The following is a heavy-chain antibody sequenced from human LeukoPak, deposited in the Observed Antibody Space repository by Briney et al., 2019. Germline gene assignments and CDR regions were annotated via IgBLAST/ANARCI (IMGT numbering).Heavy chain of an antibody. V-gene: IGHV3-9*01. CDR1: GFTFDDYA. J-gene: IGHJ4*02. D-gene: IGHD5-24*01. CDR3: ARDGDGYRSLDY. CDR2: INWNSGSI. Sequence: QPGGSLRLSCAASGFTFDDYAMPWVRQAPGKGLEWVSGINWNSGSIGYADSVKGRFTISRDNAKNSLYLQMNSLRAEDTAVYYCARDGDGYRSLDYWGQGTLVTVSS.